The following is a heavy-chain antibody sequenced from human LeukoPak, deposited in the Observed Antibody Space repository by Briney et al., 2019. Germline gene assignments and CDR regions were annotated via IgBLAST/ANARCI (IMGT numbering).Heavy chain of an antibody. V-gene: IGHV1-2*02. CDR1: GYTFTGYY. Sequence: ASVKVSCKASGYTFTGYYMHWVRQAPGQGLEWMGWINPNSGGTNYAQKFQGRVTMTTDTSTSTAYMELRSLRSDDTAVYYCARGGYTYAADHWGQGTLVTVSS. D-gene: IGHD5-18*01. CDR3: ARGGYTYAADH. J-gene: IGHJ5*02. CDR2: INPNSGGT.